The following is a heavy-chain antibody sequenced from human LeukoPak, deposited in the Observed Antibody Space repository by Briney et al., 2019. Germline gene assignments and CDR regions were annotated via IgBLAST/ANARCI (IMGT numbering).Heavy chain of an antibody. D-gene: IGHD4-17*01. CDR2: IYYSGST. Sequence: MASETLSLTCTVSGGSISSYYWSWIRQPPGKGLEWIGYIYYSGSTNYNPSLKSRVTISVDTSKNQFSLKLSSVTAADTAVYYCARAGATVTVFDYWGQGTLVTVSS. J-gene: IGHJ4*02. V-gene: IGHV4-59*01. CDR3: ARAGATVTVFDY. CDR1: GGSISSYY.